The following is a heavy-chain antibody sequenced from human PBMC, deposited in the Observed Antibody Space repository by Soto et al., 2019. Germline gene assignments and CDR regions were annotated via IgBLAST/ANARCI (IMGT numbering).Heavy chain of an antibody. J-gene: IGHJ4*02. CDR1: GFTFSSYG. D-gene: IGHD3-3*01. Sequence: QGQLVESGGGVVQPGRSLRLSCAASGFTFSSYGMHWVRQAPGKGLEWVAVISYDGSNKYYADSVKGRFTISRDNSKNTLYLQMNSLRAEDTAVYYCAKDPGGLSLAGTLFGYWGQGTLVTVSS. CDR3: AKDPGGLSLAGTLFGY. CDR2: ISYDGSNK. V-gene: IGHV3-30*18.